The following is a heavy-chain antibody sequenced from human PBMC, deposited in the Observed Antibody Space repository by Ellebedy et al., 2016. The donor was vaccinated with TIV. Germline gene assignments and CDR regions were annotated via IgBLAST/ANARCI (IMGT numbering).Heavy chain of an antibody. Sequence: SETLSLXCPVSGGTISDPYWTWLRQPPGKGLEWIGRIYSSDSTNYNPPLKSRVTMSVDTSKNQFSLKLSSVTAADTAVYYCARDAWGRDAFDIWGQGTMVSVSS. CDR2: IYSSDST. D-gene: IGHD7-27*01. CDR1: GGTISDPY. CDR3: ARDAWGRDAFDI. J-gene: IGHJ3*02. V-gene: IGHV4-4*07.